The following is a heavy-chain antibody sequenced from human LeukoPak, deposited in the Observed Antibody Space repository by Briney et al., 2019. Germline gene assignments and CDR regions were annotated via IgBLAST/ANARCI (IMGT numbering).Heavy chain of an antibody. V-gene: IGHV4-61*02. J-gene: IGHJ3*02. CDR2: IYTSGST. Sequence: PSETLSLTCTVSGGSISSGSYYWSWIRQPAGKGLEWIGRIYTSGSTDYNPSLKSRVTISVDTSKNQFSLKLSSVTAADTAVYYCASYGSGSYAFDICGQGTMVTVSS. CDR3: ASYGSGSYAFDI. CDR1: GGSISSGSYY. D-gene: IGHD3-10*01.